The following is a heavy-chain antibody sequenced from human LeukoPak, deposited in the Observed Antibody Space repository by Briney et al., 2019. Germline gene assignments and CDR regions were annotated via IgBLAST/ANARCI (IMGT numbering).Heavy chain of an antibody. CDR1: GGSFSGYY. V-gene: IGHV4-34*01. CDR3: ARGPLIVVVPAARNWFDP. J-gene: IGHJ5*02. Sequence: SETLSLTCAVYGGSFSGYYWSWIRQPPGKGLEWIGEINHSGSTNYNPSLKSRVTISVDTSKNQFSLKLSSVTAADTAVYYCARGPLIVVVPAARNWFDPWGQGTLVTVSS. CDR2: INHSGST. D-gene: IGHD2-2*01.